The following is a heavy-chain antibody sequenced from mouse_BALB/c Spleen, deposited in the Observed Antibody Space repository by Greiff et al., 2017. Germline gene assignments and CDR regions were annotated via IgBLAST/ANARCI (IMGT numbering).Heavy chain of an antibody. CDR2: IGPSDSET. J-gene: IGHJ4*01. CDR3: ARRDYYGSSYAMDY. D-gene: IGHD1-1*01. V-gene: IGHV1S127*01. CDR1: GYSFTSYW. Sequence: QVQLQQSGPQLVRPGASVKISCKASGYSFTSYWMHWVKQRPGQGLEWIGMIGPSDSETRLNQKFKDKATLTVDKSSSTAYMQLSSPTSEDSAVYYCARRDYYGSSYAMDYWGQGTSVTVSS.